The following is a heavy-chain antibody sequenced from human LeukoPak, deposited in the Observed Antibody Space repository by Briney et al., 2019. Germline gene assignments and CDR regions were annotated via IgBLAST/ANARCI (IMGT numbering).Heavy chain of an antibody. V-gene: IGHV4-59*08. Sequence: SETLSLTCTVSGGSISSYYWSWIRQPPGKGLEWIGYIYYSGSTNYNPSLKGRVTISVDTSKNQFSLKLSSVTAADTAVYYCARRGSSSSTFDPWGQGNLVTVSS. J-gene: IGHJ5*02. CDR3: ARRGSSSSTFDP. D-gene: IGHD6-6*01. CDR1: GGSISSYY. CDR2: IYYSGST.